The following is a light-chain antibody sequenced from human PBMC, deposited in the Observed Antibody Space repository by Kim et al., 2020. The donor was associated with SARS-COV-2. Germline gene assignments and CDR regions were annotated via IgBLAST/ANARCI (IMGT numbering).Light chain of an antibody. Sequence: QGVPISCTGSSANIGAGYDVHWYQQLPGTAPKLLIYGNSNRPSGVPDRFSGSKSGTSASLAITGLQAEDEADYYCQSYDSSLSGWVFGGGTQLTVL. J-gene: IGLJ3*02. CDR1: SANIGAGYD. CDR3: QSYDSSLSGWV. V-gene: IGLV1-40*01. CDR2: GNS.